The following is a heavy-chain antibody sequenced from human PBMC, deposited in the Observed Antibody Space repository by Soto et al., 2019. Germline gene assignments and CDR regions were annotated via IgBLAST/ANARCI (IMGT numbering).Heavy chain of an antibody. Sequence: SVTLSLTCTVSGGSISSSSYYWGWIRQPPGKGLEWIGSIYYSGSTYYNPSLKSRVTISVDTSKNQFSLKLSSVTAADTAVYYCARPPSYYYDSSGYYRDAFDIWGQGTMVTVS. CDR2: IYYSGST. CDR3: ARPPSYYYDSSGYYRDAFDI. J-gene: IGHJ3*02. D-gene: IGHD3-22*01. V-gene: IGHV4-39*01. CDR1: GGSISSSSYY.